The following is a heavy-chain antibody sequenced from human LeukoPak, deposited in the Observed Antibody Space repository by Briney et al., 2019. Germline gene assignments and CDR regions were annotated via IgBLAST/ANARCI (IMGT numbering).Heavy chain of an antibody. CDR2: IYYSGST. J-gene: IGHJ5*01. CDR3: ERGGYYGSGNDFRFDP. D-gene: IGHD3-10*01. CDR1: GGSISSYY. V-gene: IGHV4-59*01. Sequence: SETLSLTCTVSGGSISSYYWSWIRQPPGKGLEWVGYIYYSGSTNYKPSIKSRVTISVDSSKIQFSLKLSSVTAADTAVYYCERGGYYGSGNDFRFDPWGQGTMVTVSS.